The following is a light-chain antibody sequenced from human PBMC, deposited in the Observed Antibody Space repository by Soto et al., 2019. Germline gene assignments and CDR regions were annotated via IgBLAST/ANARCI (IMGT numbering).Light chain of an antibody. V-gene: IGKV3-20*01. CDR1: QSLSSSQ. J-gene: IGKJ1*01. CDR3: QQYGSSPRT. Sequence: EIVLTQSPGTLSLSPGERATLSCRASQSLSSSQLAWYQQKPGQAPRLLIHDASSRATGISDRFTGSGSGTDFTLTITTLEPEDFAVYYCQQYGSSPRTFGLGTKVDNK. CDR2: DAS.